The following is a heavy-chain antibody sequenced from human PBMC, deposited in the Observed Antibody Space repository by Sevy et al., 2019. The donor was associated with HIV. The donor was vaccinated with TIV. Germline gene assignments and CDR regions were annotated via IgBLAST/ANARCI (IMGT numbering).Heavy chain of an antibody. D-gene: IGHD3-22*01. J-gene: IGHJ4*02. V-gene: IGHV3-49*03. Sequence: GGSLRLSCTGSGFAFDDYAMSWCRQAPGKGLEWLGFIRNKGFGGTAEYAASVKGRFTISRDYSKSIAYLEMNRLEIEDTAVYYCSTRNAYDKSGWGQGTLVTVSS. CDR2: IRNKGFGGTA. CDR3: STRNAYDKSG. CDR1: GFAFDDYA.